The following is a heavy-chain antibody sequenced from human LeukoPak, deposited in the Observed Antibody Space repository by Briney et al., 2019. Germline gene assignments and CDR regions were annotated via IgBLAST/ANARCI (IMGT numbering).Heavy chain of an antibody. Sequence: PSETQSLTCTVSGGSISSGSYYWSWIRQPAGKGLEWIGRIYTSGSTNYNPSLKSRVTISVDTSKNQFSLKLSSVTAADTAVYYCARDPGYGRGGIDYWGQGTLVTVSS. CDR1: GGSISSGSYY. CDR3: ARDPGYGRGGIDY. J-gene: IGHJ4*02. D-gene: IGHD5-18*01. V-gene: IGHV4-61*02. CDR2: IYTSGST.